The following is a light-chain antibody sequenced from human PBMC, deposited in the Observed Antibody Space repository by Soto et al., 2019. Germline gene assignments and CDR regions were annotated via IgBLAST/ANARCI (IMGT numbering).Light chain of an antibody. V-gene: IGLV1-40*01. Sequence: QSVLTQPPSVSGAPGQRVTISCTGSSSNIGAGYDVHWYQQLPGTAPKLLIYGNSNRPSGVPDRFSGSKSGTSASLAITGLQVVDEADYYCQSYDSSLHWVFGGGTKLTVL. CDR2: GNS. CDR1: SSNIGAGYD. J-gene: IGLJ3*02. CDR3: QSYDSSLHWV.